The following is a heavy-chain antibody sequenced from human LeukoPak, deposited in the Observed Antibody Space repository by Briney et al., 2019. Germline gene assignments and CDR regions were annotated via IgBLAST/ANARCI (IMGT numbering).Heavy chain of an antibody. J-gene: IGHJ5*02. CDR1: GYTFTGYY. CDR2: INPNSGGT. V-gene: IGHV1-2*02. CDR3: ARECEGQDSNWFDP. Sequence: ASVKVSCKASGYTFTGYYIHWVRQAPGQGLEWMGWINPNSGGTNYAQKFQGRVTMTRDTSITTAYMELSSLRSDDTAVYCCARECEGQDSNWFDPWGQGTLVTVSS.